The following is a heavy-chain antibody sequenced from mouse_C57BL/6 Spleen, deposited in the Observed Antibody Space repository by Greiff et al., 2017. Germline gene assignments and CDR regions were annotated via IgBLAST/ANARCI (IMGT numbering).Heavy chain of an antibody. CDR2: IHPSDSDT. CDR3: ARRGWDGWFAY. V-gene: IGHV1-74*01. CDR1: GYTFTSYW. Sequence: QVQLQQPGADLVKPGASVKVSCTASGYTFTSYWMHWVKQRPGQGLEWIGRIHPSDSDTNYNQKFKGKATLTVDKSSSTADMQLSSVTAEDSGVYYGARRGWDGWFAYWGQGTLVTVSA. D-gene: IGHD4-1*01. J-gene: IGHJ3*01.